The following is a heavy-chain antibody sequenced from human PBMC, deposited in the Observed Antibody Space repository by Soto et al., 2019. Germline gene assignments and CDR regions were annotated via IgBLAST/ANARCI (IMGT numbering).Heavy chain of an antibody. V-gene: IGHV3-30-3*01. Sequence: VGSLRLSCAASGFTFSSYAMHWVRQAPGKGLEWVAVISYDGSNKYYADSVKGRFTISRDNSKNTLYLQMNSLRAEDTAVYYCARGNLGYCSGGSCWRDYYGMDVWGQGTTVTVSS. CDR1: GFTFSSYA. J-gene: IGHJ6*02. CDR2: ISYDGSNK. CDR3: ARGNLGYCSGGSCWRDYYGMDV. D-gene: IGHD2-15*01.